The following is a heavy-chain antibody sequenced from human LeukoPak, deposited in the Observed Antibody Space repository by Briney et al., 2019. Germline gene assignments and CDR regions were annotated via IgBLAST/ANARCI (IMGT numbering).Heavy chain of an antibody. Sequence: ASVKVSCKASGYTFTGYYMHWVRQAPGQGLEWMGWINPNSGGTNYAQKLQGRVTMTRDTSISTAYMELSRLRSDDTAVYYCALTSSSWYYFDYWGQGTLVTVSS. J-gene: IGHJ4*02. CDR2: INPNSGGT. V-gene: IGHV1-2*02. D-gene: IGHD6-13*01. CDR1: GYTFTGYY. CDR3: ALTSSSWYYFDY.